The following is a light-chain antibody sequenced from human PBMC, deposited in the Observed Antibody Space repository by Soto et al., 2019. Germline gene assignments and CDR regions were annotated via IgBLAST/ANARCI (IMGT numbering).Light chain of an antibody. CDR2: EVS. Sequence: QSALTQPASVSGSPGQSIAISCTGTNSDVGGYNYVSRFQQHPGKAPKLIIYEVSNRPSGVSDRFSGSKSGNTASLTISGLQAEDDADYYCSSYTGSSTWVFGGGTKLTVL. CDR3: SSYTGSSTWV. J-gene: IGLJ3*02. V-gene: IGLV2-14*01. CDR1: NSDVGGYNY.